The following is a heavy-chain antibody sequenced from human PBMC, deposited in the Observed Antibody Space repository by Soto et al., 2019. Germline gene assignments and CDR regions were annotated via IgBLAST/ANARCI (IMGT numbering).Heavy chain of an antibody. J-gene: IGHJ4*02. Sequence: QVQLVQSGAEVRQPASSVKVSCKTSGGTFSSYAIXXXXXXXXXXLEWMGGIVPIVDTATYAQKFQGRVTITADESTXXXXXXXXXXXXXXXXXXXXVXXVAXXGYPDYWGQGTLVTVSS. CDR2: IVPIVDTA. CDR3: VXXVAXXGYPDY. CDR1: GGTFSSYA. D-gene: IGHD5-12*01. V-gene: IGHV1-69*12.